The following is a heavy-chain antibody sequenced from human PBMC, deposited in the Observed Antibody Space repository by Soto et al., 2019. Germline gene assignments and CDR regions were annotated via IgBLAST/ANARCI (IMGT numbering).Heavy chain of an antibody. CDR2: VSGSGGGT. V-gene: IGHV3-23*01. D-gene: IGHD2-21*02. CDR3: VKDDSY. J-gene: IGHJ4*02. CDR1: GFRFSSYA. Sequence: GGSLRLSCAASGFRFSSYAMSWVRQAPGKGLEWVSGVSGSGGGTNYADSVKGRFTISRDNSKNTLYLQMNSLRAEDTAVYYCVKDDSYWGQGALVTVSS.